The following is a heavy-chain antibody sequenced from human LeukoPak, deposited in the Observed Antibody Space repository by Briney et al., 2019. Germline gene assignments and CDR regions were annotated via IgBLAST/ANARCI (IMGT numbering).Heavy chain of an antibody. D-gene: IGHD3-22*01. J-gene: IGHJ3*02. CDR3: AKENYYDSSGYYMSGAFDI. Sequence: GGSLRLSCAASGFTFSTYAMHWVRQAPGKGLEWVSGISWNSGSIGYADSVKGRFTISRDNAKNSLYLQMNSLRAEDTALYYCAKENYYDSSGYYMSGAFDIWGQGTMVTVSS. CDR1: GFTFSTYA. CDR2: ISWNSGSI. V-gene: IGHV3-9*01.